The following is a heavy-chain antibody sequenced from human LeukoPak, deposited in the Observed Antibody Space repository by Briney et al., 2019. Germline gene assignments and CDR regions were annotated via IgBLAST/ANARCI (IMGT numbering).Heavy chain of an antibody. D-gene: IGHD3-22*01. CDR2: ISSSGSTI. V-gene: IGHV3-48*03. J-gene: IGHJ2*01. Sequence: GGSLRLSCAASGFTFSSYEMNWVRQAPGKGLEWVSYISSSGSTIYYADSVKGRFTISRDNAKNSLYLQMNSLRAEDTAVYYCARDYYDSSGYLKYWYCDLWGRGNLVTVSS. CDR3: ARDYYDSSGYLKYWYCDL. CDR1: GFTFSSYE.